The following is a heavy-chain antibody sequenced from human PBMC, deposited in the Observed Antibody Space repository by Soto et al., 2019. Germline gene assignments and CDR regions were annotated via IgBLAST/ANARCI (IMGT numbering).Heavy chain of an antibody. J-gene: IGHJ4*02. D-gene: IGHD3-16*02. V-gene: IGHV3-30*18. CDR1: GFTFSSYA. Sequence: QVPLVESGGGVVQPGRSLRLSCAASGFTFSSYAMHWVRQAPGKGLEWVAVISYDGSEKYYADSVKGRFTISRDNSKNTLNLQMNSLRADDTAVYYCAKALGELSPESYDYWGQGTLITVSS. CDR2: ISYDGSEK. CDR3: AKALGELSPESYDY.